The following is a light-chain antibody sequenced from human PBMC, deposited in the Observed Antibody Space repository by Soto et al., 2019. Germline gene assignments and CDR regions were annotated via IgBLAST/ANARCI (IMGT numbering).Light chain of an antibody. V-gene: IGKV3-20*01. CDR1: QSVSSSY. J-gene: IGKJ5*01. Sequence: EIVLTQSPGTLSLSPGERATLSCRSSQSVSSSYLAWYQQKPGQAPRLLIYGASSRATGIPDRFSGSGSGTDFTLTISRLETEDFAVYYCQYYGISPTFGQGTRLEIK. CDR2: GAS. CDR3: QYYGISPT.